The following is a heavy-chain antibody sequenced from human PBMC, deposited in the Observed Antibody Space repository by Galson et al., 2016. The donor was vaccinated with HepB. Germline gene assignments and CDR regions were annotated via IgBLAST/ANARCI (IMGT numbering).Heavy chain of an antibody. J-gene: IGHJ4*02. V-gene: IGHV3-23*01. Sequence: SLRLSCAASEFTFSSYAMSWVRQAPGKGLEWVSAISGSGGNTYYADSVKGRFTISRDNSKNRLYLQMNSLRAEDTAVYYCAKWLWVADYFDSWGQGTLVTVSS. CDR1: EFTFSSYA. CDR2: ISGSGGNT. CDR3: AKWLWVADYFDS. D-gene: IGHD2-15*01.